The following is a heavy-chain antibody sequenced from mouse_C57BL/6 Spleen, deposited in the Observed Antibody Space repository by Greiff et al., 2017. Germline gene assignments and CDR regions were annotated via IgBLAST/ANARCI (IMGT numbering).Heavy chain of an antibody. CDR1: GYSFTGYY. CDR3: AREVPFTTYFDY. Sequence: VQLQQSGPELVKPGDSVKISCKASGYSFTGYYMNWVKQSPEKSLEWIGEINPSTGGTTYNQKFKAKATLTVDKSSSTAYMQLKSLTSEDSAVDYCAREVPFTTYFDYWGQGTTLTVAS. D-gene: IGHD1-1*01. V-gene: IGHV1-42*01. CDR2: INPSTGGT. J-gene: IGHJ2*01.